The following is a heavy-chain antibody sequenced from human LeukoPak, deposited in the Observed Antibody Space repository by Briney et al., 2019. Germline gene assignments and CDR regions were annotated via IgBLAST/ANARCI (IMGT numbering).Heavy chain of an antibody. CDR1: GFTSDDYA. V-gene: IGHV3-9*02. Sequence: GGSLRLSCAASGFTSDDYAMHWVRQAPGKGLEWVSGISWNSGSIGYADSVKGRFTISRDNAKNSLYLQMNSLRAEDTALYYCAKGYYYGSGSYLYGMDVWGQGTTVTVSS. J-gene: IGHJ6*02. CDR2: ISWNSGSI. CDR3: AKGYYYGSGSYLYGMDV. D-gene: IGHD3-10*01.